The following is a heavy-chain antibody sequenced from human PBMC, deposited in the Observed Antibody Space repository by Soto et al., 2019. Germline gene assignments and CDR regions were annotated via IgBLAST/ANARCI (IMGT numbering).Heavy chain of an antibody. CDR1: GDSIIGTHW. V-gene: IGHV4-4*02. Sequence: RSLTCAVSGDSIIGTHWWSWVRRPPGKGLEFIGETHHSRGTNYNPSLRSRVTMSLDKSKNQLSLILYSVTAADTGVYYCARYSAASGTYYFDYWGQG. D-gene: IGHD6-13*01. CDR3: ARYSAASGTYYFDY. J-gene: IGHJ4*01. CDR2: THHSRGT.